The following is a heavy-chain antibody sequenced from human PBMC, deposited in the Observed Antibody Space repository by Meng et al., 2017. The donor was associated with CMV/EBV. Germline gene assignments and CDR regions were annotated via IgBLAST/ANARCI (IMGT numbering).Heavy chain of an antibody. J-gene: IGHJ4*02. V-gene: IGHV3-21*01. CDR2: ISSSSSYI. Sequence: GESLKISCAASGFTFSSYSMNWVRQAPGKGLEWVSSISSSSSYICYADSVKGRFTISRDNAKNSLYLQMNSLRAEDTAVYYCAREGYDFWSGVFDYWGQGTLVTVSS. CDR3: AREGYDFWSGVFDY. D-gene: IGHD3-3*01. CDR1: GFTFSSYS.